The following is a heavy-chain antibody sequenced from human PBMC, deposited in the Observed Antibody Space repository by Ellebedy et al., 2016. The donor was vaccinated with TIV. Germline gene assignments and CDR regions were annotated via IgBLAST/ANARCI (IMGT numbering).Heavy chain of an antibody. CDR2: IYPGDSHT. J-gene: IGHJ4*02. V-gene: IGHV5-51*01. D-gene: IGHD4-23*01. CDR1: GYSFNSYW. CDR3: ARHYGADSNYFDY. Sequence: GESLKISCKGSGYSFNSYWIGWVRQMPGKGLEWMGIIYPGDSHTTYSPSIQGQVTISADKSISTAYLQWSSLKASDTAIYYCARHYGADSNYFDYWGQGTLVTVSS.